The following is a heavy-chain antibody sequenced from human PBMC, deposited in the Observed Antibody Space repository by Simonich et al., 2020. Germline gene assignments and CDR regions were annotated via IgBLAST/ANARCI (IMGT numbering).Heavy chain of an antibody. CDR1: GYTFTGYY. Sequence: QVQLVQSGAEVKKPGASVKVSCKAAGYTFTGYYMHWGRQAPGQGLGWKGWINPNSGGTNYAQKLQGRVTMTRDTSISTAYMELSRLRSDDTAVYYCARVRFEAFDIWGQGTMVTVSS. CDR2: INPNSGGT. J-gene: IGHJ3*02. CDR3: ARVRFEAFDI. V-gene: IGHV1-2*02.